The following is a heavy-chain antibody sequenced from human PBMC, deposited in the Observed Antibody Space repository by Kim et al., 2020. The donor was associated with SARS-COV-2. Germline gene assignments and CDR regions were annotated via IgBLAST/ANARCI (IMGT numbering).Heavy chain of an antibody. D-gene: IGHD6-19*01. V-gene: IGHV4-39*01. Sequence: YYTPSLKSRVTISVDTSKNQFSLKLSSVTAADTAVYYCASRIAVAGTFDYWGQGTLVTVSS. CDR3: ASRIAVAGTFDY. J-gene: IGHJ4*02.